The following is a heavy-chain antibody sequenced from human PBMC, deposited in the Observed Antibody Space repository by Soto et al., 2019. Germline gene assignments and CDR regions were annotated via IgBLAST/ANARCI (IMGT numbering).Heavy chain of an antibody. CDR2: INPNSGGT. J-gene: IGHJ6*02. D-gene: IGHD2-2*01. V-gene: IGHV1-2*04. Sequence: ASVKVSCKASGYTFTGYYMHWVRQAPGQGLEWMGWINPNSGGTNYAQKFQGWVTMTRDTSISTAYMELSRLRFDDTAVYYCASGEVAPVPAAMFYYYYCMDVWGQGTTVTVSS. CDR3: ASGEVAPVPAAMFYYYYCMDV. CDR1: GYTFTGYY.